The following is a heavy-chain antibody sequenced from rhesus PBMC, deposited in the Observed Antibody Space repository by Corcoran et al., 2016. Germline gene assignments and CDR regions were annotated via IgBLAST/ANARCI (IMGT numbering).Heavy chain of an antibody. CDR1: GGSISSSY. Sequence: QLQLQESGPGLVKPSETLSVTCAVSGGSISSSYWSWIRQAPGKGLEWIGDIYGRGSPTTYNPSLKGRVTLSVDTSKNQLSLKLSSVTAADTAVYYCARGELELLGYFEFWGQGALVTVSS. J-gene: IGHJ1*01. V-gene: IGHV4-169*01. D-gene: IGHD1-1*01. CDR3: ARGELELLGYFEF. CDR2: IYGRGSPT.